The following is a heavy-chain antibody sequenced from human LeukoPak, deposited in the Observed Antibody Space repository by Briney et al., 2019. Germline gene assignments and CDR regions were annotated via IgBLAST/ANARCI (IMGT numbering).Heavy chain of an antibody. D-gene: IGHD3-3*01. CDR2: ISGSGGST. Sequence: PGGSLRLSCAASGFTFSSYAMSWVRQAPGKGLEWVSAISGSGGSTYYADSVKGRFTISRDNSKNTLYLQMNSLRAEDTAVYYCAKDYGGSDLEWLYYFDYWGQGTLVTVSS. CDR1: GFTFSSYA. J-gene: IGHJ4*02. V-gene: IGHV3-23*01. CDR3: AKDYGGSDLEWLYYFDY.